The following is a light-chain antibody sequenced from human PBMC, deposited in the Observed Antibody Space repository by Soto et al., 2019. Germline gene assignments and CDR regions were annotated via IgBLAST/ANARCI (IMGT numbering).Light chain of an antibody. CDR3: QQRSNWPPIT. J-gene: IGKJ5*01. Sequence: PSQSVSSYLAWYQQKPGQAPRLLIYDASNRATGIPARFSGSGSGTDFTLTISSLEPEDFAVYYCQQRSNWPPITFGQGTRLEIK. V-gene: IGKV3-11*01. CDR2: DAS. CDR1: QSVSSY.